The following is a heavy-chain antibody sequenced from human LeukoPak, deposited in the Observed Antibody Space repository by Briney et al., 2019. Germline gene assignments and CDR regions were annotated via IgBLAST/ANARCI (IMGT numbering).Heavy chain of an antibody. J-gene: IGHJ5*02. D-gene: IGHD1-26*01. Sequence: SGPTLVKPTQTLTLTCTFSGFSLSTSGVGVGWIRQPPGKALEWLALIYWNDDKRYSPSLKSRLTITKDTSKNQVVLTMTNMDPVDTATYYCARGIVGATRYWFDPWGQGTLVTVSS. V-gene: IGHV2-5*01. CDR3: ARGIVGATRYWFDP. CDR2: IYWNDDK. CDR1: GFSLSTSGVG.